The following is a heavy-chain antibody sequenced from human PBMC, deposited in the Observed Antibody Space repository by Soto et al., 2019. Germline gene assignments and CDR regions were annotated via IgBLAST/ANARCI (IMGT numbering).Heavy chain of an antibody. D-gene: IGHD2-15*01. CDR2: INPNSGGT. CDR3: ARAAVADAFDI. V-gene: IGHV1-2*04. CDR1: GYTFTGYY. Sequence: ASVKVSCKASGYTFTGYYMHWVRQAPGRGLGWMGWINPNSGGTNYAQKFQGWVTMTRDTSISTAYMELSRLRSDDTAVYYCARAAVADAFDIWGQGTMVTVSS. J-gene: IGHJ3*02.